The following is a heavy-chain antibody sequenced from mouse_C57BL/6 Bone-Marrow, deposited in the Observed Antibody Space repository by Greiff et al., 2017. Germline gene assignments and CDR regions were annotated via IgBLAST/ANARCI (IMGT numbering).Heavy chain of an antibody. CDR1: GYTFTSYW. CDR3: ARGGYYAMDY. J-gene: IGHJ4*01. Sequence: VQLQQPGAELVKPGASVQMSCKASGYTFTSYWITWVKQRPGQGLAWIGDIYPGSGSTNYNEKFKSKATLTVDTSSSTAYMQLSSLTSEDSAVYYCARGGYYAMDYWGQGTSVTVSS. V-gene: IGHV1-55*01. CDR2: IYPGSGST.